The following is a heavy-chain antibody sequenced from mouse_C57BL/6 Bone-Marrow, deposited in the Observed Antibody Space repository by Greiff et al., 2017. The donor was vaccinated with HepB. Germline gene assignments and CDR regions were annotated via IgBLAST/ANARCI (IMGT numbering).Heavy chain of an antibody. Sequence: EVQLVESGGGLVKPGGSLKLSCAASGFTFSSYAMSWVRQTPEKRLEWVATISDGGSYTYYPDNVKGRFTISRDNAKNNLYLQMSHLKSEDTAMYYCASSTTVVAYGYFDVWGTGTTVTVSS. D-gene: IGHD1-1*01. CDR2: ISDGGSYT. V-gene: IGHV5-4*01. CDR3: ASSTTVVAYGYFDV. CDR1: GFTFSSYA. J-gene: IGHJ1*03.